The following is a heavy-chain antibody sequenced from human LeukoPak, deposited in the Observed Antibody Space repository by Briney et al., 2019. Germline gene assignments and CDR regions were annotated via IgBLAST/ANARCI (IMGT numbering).Heavy chain of an antibody. CDR3: ARESITMIVVVIPGAFDI. V-gene: IGHV4-61*02. D-gene: IGHD3-22*01. CDR2: IYTSGST. Sequence: SQTLSLTCTVSGGSISSGSYYWSWIRQPAGKGLEWIGRIYTSGSTNYNPSLKSRVTISVDTSKNPFSLKLSSVTAADTAVYYCARESITMIVVVIPGAFDIWGQGTMVTVSS. CDR1: GGSISSGSYY. J-gene: IGHJ3*02.